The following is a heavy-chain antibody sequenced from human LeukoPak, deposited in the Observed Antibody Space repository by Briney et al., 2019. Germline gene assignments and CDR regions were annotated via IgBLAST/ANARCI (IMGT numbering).Heavy chain of an antibody. CDR1: GGSISSYY. V-gene: IGHV4-4*07. CDR2: IYTSGST. J-gene: IGHJ6*03. CDR3: AARTVTTGYYYMDV. D-gene: IGHD4-17*01. Sequence: PSETLSLTCTVSGGSISSYYWSWIRQPAGKGLEWIGRIYTSGSTNYNPSLKSRVTMSVDTSKNQFSLKLSSVTAADTAVYYCAARTVTTGYYYMDVWGTGTTVTVSS.